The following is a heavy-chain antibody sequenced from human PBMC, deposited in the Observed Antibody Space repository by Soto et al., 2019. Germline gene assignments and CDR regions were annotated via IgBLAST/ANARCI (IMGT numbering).Heavy chain of an antibody. CDR1: GYSISSSNW. J-gene: IGHJ5*02. CDR2: IYYSGST. CDR3: ARDGVMSELGSPWLDP. Sequence: SETLSLTCAVSGYSISSSNWWGWIRQHPGKGLEWIGYIYYSGSTFYNPSLRSRVTVSVDTSKNQFSLRLTSVTAADTAVYYCARDGVMSELGSPWLDPWGQGTLVTVSS. D-gene: IGHD3-3*01. V-gene: IGHV4-28*03.